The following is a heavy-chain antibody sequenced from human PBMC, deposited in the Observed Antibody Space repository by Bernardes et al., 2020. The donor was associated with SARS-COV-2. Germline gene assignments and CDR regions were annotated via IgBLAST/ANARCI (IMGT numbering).Heavy chain of an antibody. Sequence: GEALKISCEGSGYSFTSHWIAWVRQMPGTGLDWMGTIYPGDSDTRYSPSFEGQVTISADKSINTAYLQWSSLKASDTAIYYCARPEVYSGYENWGQGTLVTVSS. J-gene: IGHJ4*02. CDR1: GYSFTSHW. CDR3: ARPEVYSGYEN. V-gene: IGHV5-51*01. CDR2: IYPGDSDT. D-gene: IGHD5-12*01.